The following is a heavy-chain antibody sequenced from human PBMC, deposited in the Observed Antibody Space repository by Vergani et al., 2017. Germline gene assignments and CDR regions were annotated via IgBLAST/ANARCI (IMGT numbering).Heavy chain of an antibody. CDR1: GFTFSAYP. CDR3: ARGFGCYDGCGAFDI. D-gene: IGHD3-16*01. Sequence: EVQLLQSGGGVIQPGGSVRLSCAASGFTFSAYPMTWVRQAPGKGLEWVSYISSSGSTIYYADSVKGRFTISRDNAKNSLYLQMNSLRAEDTAVYYCARGFGCYDGCGAFDIWGQGTMVTVSS. V-gene: IGHV3-48*04. J-gene: IGHJ3*02. CDR2: ISSSGSTI.